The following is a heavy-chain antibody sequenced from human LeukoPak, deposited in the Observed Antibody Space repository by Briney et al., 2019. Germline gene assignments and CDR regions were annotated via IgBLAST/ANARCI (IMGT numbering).Heavy chain of an antibody. CDR1: GGSIRSSSYY. J-gene: IGHJ5*02. CDR3: ARYCSGGSCYPRIDP. Sequence: SETLSLTCTVSGGSIRSSSYYWGWIRQPPGKGLEWIGSIYYTGSTYYNPSLKSRVTISVDTSKNQFSLKLTSVTAADTAVYYCARYCSGGSCYPRIDPWGQGALVTVSS. V-gene: IGHV4-39*07. D-gene: IGHD2-15*01. CDR2: IYYTGST.